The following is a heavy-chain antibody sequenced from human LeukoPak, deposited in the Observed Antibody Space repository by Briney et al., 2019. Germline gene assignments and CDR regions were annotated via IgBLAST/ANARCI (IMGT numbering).Heavy chain of an antibody. CDR1: GFTFSSYS. D-gene: IGHD2-2*01. V-gene: IGHV3-21*01. CDR3: ARVDIEPAAMYYYYYGMDV. CDR2: ISSSSTYI. J-gene: IGHJ6*02. Sequence: GGSLRLSCAASGFTFSSYSMNWARQAPGKGLEWVSSISSSSTYIYYADSVRGRFTISRDNANNSLFLQMNSLRAEDTAVYFCARVDIEPAAMYYYYYGMDVWGQGTTVTVSS.